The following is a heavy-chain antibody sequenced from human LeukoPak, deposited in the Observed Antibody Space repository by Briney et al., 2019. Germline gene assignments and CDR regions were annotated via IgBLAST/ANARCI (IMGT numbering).Heavy chain of an antibody. V-gene: IGHV3-9*01. D-gene: IGHD5-18*01. CDR2: ISWNSGSL. Sequence: PGGSLRLSCAASGFTFDDYAMHWVRQAPGKGLEWVSGISWNSGSLGYADSVKGRFTISRDNAKNSLYLQMNSLRAEDTALYYCAKDSYSYGFNWFDPWGQGTLVTVSS. CDR1: GFTFDDYA. CDR3: AKDSYSYGFNWFDP. J-gene: IGHJ5*02.